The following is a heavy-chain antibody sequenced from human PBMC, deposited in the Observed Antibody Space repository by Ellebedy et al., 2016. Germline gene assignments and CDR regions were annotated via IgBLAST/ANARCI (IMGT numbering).Heavy chain of an antibody. D-gene: IGHD3-10*01. CDR3: AKDMGYYGSGSYYLFDY. V-gene: IGHV3-21*04. CDR1: GFTFSSYS. J-gene: IGHJ4*02. CDR2: ISSSSSYI. Sequence: GGSLRLXCAASGFTFSSYSMNWVRQAPGKGLEWVSSISSSSSYIYYADSVKGRFTISRDNAKNSLYLQMNSLRAEDTALYYCAKDMGYYGSGSYYLFDYWGQGTLVTVSS.